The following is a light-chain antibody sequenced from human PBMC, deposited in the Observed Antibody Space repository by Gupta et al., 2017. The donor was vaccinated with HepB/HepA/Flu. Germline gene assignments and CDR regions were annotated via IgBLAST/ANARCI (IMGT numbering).Light chain of an antibody. V-gene: IGLV1-47*01. CDR1: SSNIGSNY. Sequence: QSGLTQPPSASGTPGPTVPISCSVSSSNIGSNYVYWYQQLPGTAPKLLIYRDNQRPSGVPDRFSGSKSGNSASLAISGLRSEDEADYYCAAWDDSLSGWVFGGGTRLTVL. J-gene: IGLJ3*02. CDR2: RDN. CDR3: AAWDDSLSGWV.